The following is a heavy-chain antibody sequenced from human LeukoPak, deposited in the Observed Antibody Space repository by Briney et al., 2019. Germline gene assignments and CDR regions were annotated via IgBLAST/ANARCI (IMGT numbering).Heavy chain of an antibody. CDR1: GFTFSSYW. V-gene: IGHV3-7*01. CDR3: ARHGLYCFDC. D-gene: IGHD3/OR15-3a*01. J-gene: IGHJ4*02. Sequence: GGSLRLSCAASGFTFSSYWMNWVRQAPGKGLEWVANIKQDGSEKYYVDSVKGRFTISRDNAKNSVYLQMNSLRAEDTALYYCARHGLYCFDCWGQGTLVTVSS. CDR2: IKQDGSEK.